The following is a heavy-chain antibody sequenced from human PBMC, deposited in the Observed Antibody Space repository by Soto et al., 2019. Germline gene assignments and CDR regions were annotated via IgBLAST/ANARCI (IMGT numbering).Heavy chain of an antibody. Sequence: QVQLVESGGGVVQPGRSLRLSCAASGFTFSSYAMHWVRRAPGKGMAWMAVMSYDGSNKYYADSVKGRFTISRDNSKNTLYLQMNSLRPEDTALYYCARDGGAYWGQGTLVIVSS. J-gene: IGHJ4*02. CDR2: MSYDGSNK. D-gene: IGHD3-16*01. V-gene: IGHV3-30-3*01. CDR1: GFTFSSYA. CDR3: ARDGGAY.